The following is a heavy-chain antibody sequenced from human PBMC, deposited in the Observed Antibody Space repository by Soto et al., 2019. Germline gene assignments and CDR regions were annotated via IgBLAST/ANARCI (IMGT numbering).Heavy chain of an antibody. CDR3: AKDPSVIRFLEWLSYFEY. Sequence: HPGGSLRLSCAASGFNFDDYVMHWVRQGPGKGLEWVSGINWDSGRIGYADSVKGRFTISRDNAKKYLYLQMNSLRVEDTAVYYCAKDPSVIRFLEWLSYFEYWGQGALVTVSS. V-gene: IGHV3-9*01. CDR1: GFNFDDYV. J-gene: IGHJ4*02. CDR2: INWDSGRI. D-gene: IGHD3-3*01.